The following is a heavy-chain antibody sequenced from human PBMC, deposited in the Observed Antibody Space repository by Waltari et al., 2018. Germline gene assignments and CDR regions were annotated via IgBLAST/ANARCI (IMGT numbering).Heavy chain of an antibody. D-gene: IGHD3-16*01. CDR1: GFTFSSYG. J-gene: IGHJ3*02. CDR2: IRYDGSNK. CDR3: AKDPGGGLSPFDI. V-gene: IGHV3-30*02. Sequence: VQLVESGGGLVKPGGSLRLSCAASGFTFSSYGMHWVRQAPGKGLGWVAFIRYDGSNKYYADSVKGRFTISRDNSKNTLYLQMNSLRAEDTAVYYCAKDPGGGLSPFDIWGQGTMVTVSS.